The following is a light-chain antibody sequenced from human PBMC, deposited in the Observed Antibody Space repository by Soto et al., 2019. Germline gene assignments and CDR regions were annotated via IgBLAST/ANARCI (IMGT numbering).Light chain of an antibody. CDR3: QQSYSTLIT. CDR2: AAS. J-gene: IGKJ5*01. CDR1: QSISSY. V-gene: IGKV1-39*01. Sequence: DIQMTQSPYSLSASVGDRVTITCLASQSISSYLNWYQQKPGKAPKLMIYAASSLQSGVPSRFSGSGSGTDFTLTISSLQPEDFATYYCQQSYSTLITLGQGTRLEIK.